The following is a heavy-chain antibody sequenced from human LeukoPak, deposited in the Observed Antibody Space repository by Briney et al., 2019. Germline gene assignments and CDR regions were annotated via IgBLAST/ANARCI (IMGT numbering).Heavy chain of an antibody. J-gene: IGHJ4*02. D-gene: IGHD3-16*02. V-gene: IGHV1-69*13. CDR2: IIPIFGTT. Sequence: SVKVSCKASGGTFSSYAFSWVRQAPGQGLEWMGGIIPIFGTTNYAQKFQGRVTITADESTSTAYMELSSLRSEDTAVYYCVAHQVDYVWGSYRYSGPFGNWGQGTLVTVSS. CDR3: VAHQVDYVWGSYRYSGPFGN. CDR1: GGTFSSYA.